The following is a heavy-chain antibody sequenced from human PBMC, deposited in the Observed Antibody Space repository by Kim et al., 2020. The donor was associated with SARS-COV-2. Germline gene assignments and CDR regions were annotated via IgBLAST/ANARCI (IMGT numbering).Heavy chain of an antibody. CDR2: ISSSSSYI. CDR1: GFTFSSYS. D-gene: IGHD5-12*01. J-gene: IGHJ4*02. Sequence: GGSLRLSCAASGFTFSSYSMNWVRQAPGKGLEWVSSISSSSSYIYYADSVKGRFTISRDNAKNSLYLQMNSLRAEDTAVYYCAGIVATITRVDYWGQGTLVTVSS. CDR3: AGIVATITRVDY. V-gene: IGHV3-21*01.